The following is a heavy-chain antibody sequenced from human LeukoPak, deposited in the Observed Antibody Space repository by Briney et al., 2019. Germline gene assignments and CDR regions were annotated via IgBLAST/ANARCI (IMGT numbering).Heavy chain of an antibody. Sequence: PSETLSLTCAVYGGSFSGYYWSWIRHPPGKGLEWIGEINHSGSTNYNPSLKSRVTISVDTSKNQFSLKLSSVTAADTAVYYCASRSTIYYYYGMDVWGQGTTVTVSS. CDR1: GGSFSGYY. J-gene: IGHJ6*02. V-gene: IGHV4-34*01. CDR2: INHSGST. D-gene: IGHD3-3*01. CDR3: ASRSTIYYYYGMDV.